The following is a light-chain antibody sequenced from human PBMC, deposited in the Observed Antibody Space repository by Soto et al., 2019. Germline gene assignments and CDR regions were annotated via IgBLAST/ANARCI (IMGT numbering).Light chain of an antibody. CDR1: QSVSSSY. CDR3: QQYGSSPPTWT. Sequence: EIVLTQSPGTLALSPVEIATLSLGPFQSVSSSYLAWYQQKPGQAPRLLIYGASSRATGIPDRFSGSGSGTDFTLTISRLEPEDFAVYCCQQYGSSPPTWTFGQGTKVDIK. V-gene: IGKV3-20*01. CDR2: GAS. J-gene: IGKJ1*01.